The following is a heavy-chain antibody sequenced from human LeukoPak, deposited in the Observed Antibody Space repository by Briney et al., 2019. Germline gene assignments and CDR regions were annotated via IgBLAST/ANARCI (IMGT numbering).Heavy chain of an antibody. CDR3: ARGDFCSKSNCYLRPMDV. V-gene: IGHV4-59*01. D-gene: IGHD3-3*01. CDR2: IYYSGST. Sequence: SETLSLTCTVSGGSISDYYWNWIRQPPGKGLEWTGYIYYSGSTTYIPSLKSRVTMSVDTAKNQFSLKLRSVTAADTAVYFCARGDFCSKSNCYLRPMDVWGKGTTVTVSS. CDR1: GGSISDYY. J-gene: IGHJ6*03.